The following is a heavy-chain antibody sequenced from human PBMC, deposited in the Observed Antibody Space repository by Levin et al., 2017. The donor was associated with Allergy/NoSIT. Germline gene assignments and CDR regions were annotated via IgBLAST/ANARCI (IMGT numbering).Heavy chain of an antibody. D-gene: IGHD3-22*01. J-gene: IGHJ2*01. CDR1: GFTFSSYS. CDR2: ISSSSSYI. V-gene: IGHV3-21*01. Sequence: GGSLRLSCAASGFTFSSYSMNWVRQAPGKGLEWVSSISSSSSYIYYADSVKGRFTISRDNAKNSLYLQMNSLRAEDTAVYYCASHLLPPIEYWYFDLWGRGTLVTVSS. CDR3: ASHLLPPIEYWYFDL.